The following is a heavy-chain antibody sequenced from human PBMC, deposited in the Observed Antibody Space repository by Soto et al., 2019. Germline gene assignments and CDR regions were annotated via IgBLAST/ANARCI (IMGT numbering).Heavy chain of an antibody. J-gene: IGHJ4*02. Sequence: QVQLQQWGAGLLKPSETLSLTCAVYGGSFSGYYWSWIRQPPGKGLEWIGEINHSGSTNYNPSLKSLVTISVDTSKNHCSLKLGSVTAADTAVYYCARGGPNGYSIWGQGTIVTVSS. CDR1: GGSFSGYY. V-gene: IGHV4-34*01. CDR3: ARGGPNGYSI. D-gene: IGHD1-1*01. CDR2: INHSGST.